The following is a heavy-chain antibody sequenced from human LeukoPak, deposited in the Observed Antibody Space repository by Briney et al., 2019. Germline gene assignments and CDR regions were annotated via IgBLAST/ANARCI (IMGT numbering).Heavy chain of an antibody. J-gene: IGHJ6*03. CDR2: IWYDGSNK. D-gene: IGHD1-1*01. CDR1: GFTFSSYG. Sequence: GGSLRLSCAASGFTFSSYGMHWVRQAPGKGLEWVAVIWYDGSNKYYADSVKGRFTISRDNSRNTLYLQMNSLRAEDTAVYYCARERKNWNDVFYYYYYYMDVWGKGTTVTVSS. V-gene: IGHV3-33*01. CDR3: ARERKNWNDVFYYYYYYMDV.